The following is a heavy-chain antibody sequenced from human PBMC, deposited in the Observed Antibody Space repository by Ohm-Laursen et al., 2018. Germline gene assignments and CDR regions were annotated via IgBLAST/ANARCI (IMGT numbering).Heavy chain of an antibody. CDR3: AKDDYYDSSGYWGPGAFDI. J-gene: IGHJ3*02. CDR1: GFTFSSYG. Sequence: RSLRLSCAASGFTFSSYGMHWVRQAPGKGLEWVAVIWYDGSNKYYADSVKGRFTISRDNSKNTLYLQMNSLRAEDTAVYYCAKDDYYDSSGYWGPGAFDIWGQGTMVTVSS. D-gene: IGHD3-22*01. V-gene: IGHV3-33*06. CDR2: IWYDGSNK.